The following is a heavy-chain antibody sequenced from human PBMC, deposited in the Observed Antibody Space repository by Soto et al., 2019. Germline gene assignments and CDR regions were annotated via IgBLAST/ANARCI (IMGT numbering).Heavy chain of an antibody. V-gene: IGHV1-18*04. Sequence: ASVKVSCKASGYTFTSYGISWVRQAPGQGLEWMGWISAYNGNTNYAQKLQGRVTMTTDTSTSTAYMELRSLRSDDTAVYYCARDGVTYYDILTGYWIPYCFDYWGQGTLVTVSS. D-gene: IGHD3-9*01. CDR1: GYTFTSYG. CDR2: ISAYNGNT. CDR3: ARDGVTYYDILTGYWIPYCFDY. J-gene: IGHJ4*02.